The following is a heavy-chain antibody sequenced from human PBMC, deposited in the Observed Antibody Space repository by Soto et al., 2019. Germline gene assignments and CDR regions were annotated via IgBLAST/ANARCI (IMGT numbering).Heavy chain of an antibody. J-gene: IGHJ3*02. V-gene: IGHV4-34*01. D-gene: IGHD3-10*01. CDR2: ITSMGST. Sequence: QVQLQQWGAGLLKPSETLSLTCAVYAGSFTTYYWSWIRQPPGKGLEWIGEITSMGSTNYNPSLKSRFTISVDGPKTQFSLSLTSVPAADTAVHYRASIRARFSRSAFDIWGQATIVNASS. CDR3: ASIRARFSRSAFDI. CDR1: AGSFTTYY.